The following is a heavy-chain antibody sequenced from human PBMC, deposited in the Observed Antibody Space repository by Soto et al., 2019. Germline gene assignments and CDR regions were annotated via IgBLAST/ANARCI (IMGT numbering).Heavy chain of an antibody. J-gene: IGHJ4*02. CDR1: GASITGSYY. D-gene: IGHD2-8*02. Sequence: PSETLSLTCTVSGASITGSYYWSCIRQPAGKGLEWIGRFSLSGTTGYTPSLRSRVTMSADVSKNQFSLRLTSVTAADTALYSCARGMTPPGAPAWYYFDSWGQGTLVTVSS. CDR3: ARGMTPPGAPAWYYFDS. V-gene: IGHV4-4*07. CDR2: FSLSGTT.